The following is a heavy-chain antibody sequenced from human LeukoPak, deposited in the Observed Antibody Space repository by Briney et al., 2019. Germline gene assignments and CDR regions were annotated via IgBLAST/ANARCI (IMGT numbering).Heavy chain of an antibody. CDR3: AKTWYDILTGYRSIDY. J-gene: IGHJ4*02. D-gene: IGHD3-9*01. Sequence: GGSLRLSCAASGFTFISYSMNWVRQAPGKGLEWVSYIGSSSSSIYYADSVKGRFTISRDNSKNTLYLQMNSLRTEDTAVYYCAKTWYDILTGYRSIDYWGQGTLVTVSS. CDR2: IGSSSSSI. CDR1: GFTFISYS. V-gene: IGHV3-48*01.